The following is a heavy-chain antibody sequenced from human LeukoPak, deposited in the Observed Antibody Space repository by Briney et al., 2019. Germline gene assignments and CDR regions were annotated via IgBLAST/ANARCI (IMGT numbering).Heavy chain of an antibody. CDR1: GGSISSGSYY. CDR2: IYTSGST. J-gene: IGHJ4*02. CDR3: ARVNPVYCSSTSCYTFDY. D-gene: IGHD2-2*01. Sequence: SETLSLTCTVSGGSISSGSYYWSWIRQPAGTGLEWIGRIYTSGSTNYNPSLKSRVTISVDTSKNQFSLKLSSVTAADAAVYYCARVNPVYCSSTSCYTFDYWGQGTLVTVSS. V-gene: IGHV4-61*02.